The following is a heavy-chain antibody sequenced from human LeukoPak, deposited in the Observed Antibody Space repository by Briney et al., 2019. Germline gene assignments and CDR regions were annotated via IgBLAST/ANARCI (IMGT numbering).Heavy chain of an antibody. D-gene: IGHD6-19*01. CDR2: IDPPSGVP. Sequence: GASEKVSCKASGYTFTGQFIHWLRQAPGEGLEWMGWIDPPSGVPHYAQKFQDTVTLTRDTSTGTAYMELHRLQSDDTAVYYCARSGFSTGFYLDFWGQGTLISVSS. V-gene: IGHV1-2*02. J-gene: IGHJ4*02. CDR3: ARSGFSTGFYLDF. CDR1: GYTFTGQF.